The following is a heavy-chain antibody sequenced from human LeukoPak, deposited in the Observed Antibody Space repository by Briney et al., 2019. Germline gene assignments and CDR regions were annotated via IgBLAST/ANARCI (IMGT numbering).Heavy chain of an antibody. CDR1: GYSFTSYW. J-gene: IGHJ6*03. D-gene: IGHD6-13*01. Sequence: GESLKISCKGSGYSFTSYWIGWVRQMPGKSLEWIGIICPGDSDTRYSPSFQGQVTISADKSISTAYLQWSSLKASDTAMYYCARHRGIAAAGTPYYYYYMDVWGKGTTVTVSS. CDR2: ICPGDSDT. V-gene: IGHV5-51*01. CDR3: ARHRGIAAAGTPYYYYYMDV.